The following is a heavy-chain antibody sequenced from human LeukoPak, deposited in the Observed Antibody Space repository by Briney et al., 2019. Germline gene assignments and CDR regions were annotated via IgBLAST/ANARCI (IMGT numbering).Heavy chain of an antibody. CDR3: ARELDYGAY. D-gene: IGHD1-7*01. V-gene: IGHV5-51*01. CDR1: GYSFTSYW. Sequence: GESLKISCKASGYSFTSYWIGWVRQMPGKGLEYMGMINPTDSETRYSPSFLGQVTISADKSISTAYLQWSSLEASDTAMYYCARELDYGAYWGQGTLVTVSS. J-gene: IGHJ4*02. CDR2: INPTDSET.